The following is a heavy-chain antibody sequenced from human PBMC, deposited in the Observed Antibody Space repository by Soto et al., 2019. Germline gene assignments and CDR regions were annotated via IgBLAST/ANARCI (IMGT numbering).Heavy chain of an antibody. CDR3: ARGRVGATPEWWFDP. Sequence: GASVKGSCKASGYTFTRYGISWVRQAPGQGLKWMGWISAYNGNTNYAQKLQGRVTMTTDTSTSTAYMELRSLRSDDTAVYYCARGRVGATPEWWFDPWGQGTLVTVSS. CDR2: ISAYNGNT. D-gene: IGHD1-26*01. J-gene: IGHJ5*02. CDR1: GYTFTRYG. V-gene: IGHV1-18*01.